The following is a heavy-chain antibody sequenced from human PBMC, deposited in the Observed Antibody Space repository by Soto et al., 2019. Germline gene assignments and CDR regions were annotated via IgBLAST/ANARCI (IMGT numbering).Heavy chain of an antibody. CDR1: GFTFSSYG. Sequence: QVQLVESGGGVVQPGRSLRLSCAASGFTFSSYGMHWVRQAPGKGLEWVAVISYDGSNKYYADSVKGRFTISRDNSKNTQYLQMNSLRAEDTAVYYCAKGGGYSYGSVDYWGQGTLVTVSS. J-gene: IGHJ4*02. V-gene: IGHV3-30*18. CDR2: ISYDGSNK. CDR3: AKGGGYSYGSVDY. D-gene: IGHD5-18*01.